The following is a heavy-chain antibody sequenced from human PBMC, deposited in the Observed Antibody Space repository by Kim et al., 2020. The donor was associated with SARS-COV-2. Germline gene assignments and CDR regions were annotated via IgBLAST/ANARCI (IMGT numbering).Heavy chain of an antibody. V-gene: IGHV3-30*18. CDR3: AKVTISKGKTYYYGMDV. J-gene: IGHJ6*02. CDR2: ISYDGSNK. Sequence: GGSLRLSCAASGFTFSSYGMHWVRQAPGKGLEWVAVISYDGSNKYYADSVKGRFTISRDNSKNTLYLQMNSLRAEDTAVYYCAKVTISKGKTYYYGMDVWGQGTTVTVSS. CDR1: GFTFSSYG.